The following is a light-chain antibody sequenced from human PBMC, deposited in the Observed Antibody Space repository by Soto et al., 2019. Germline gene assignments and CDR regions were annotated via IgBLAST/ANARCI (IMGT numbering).Light chain of an antibody. CDR1: QSISGW. Sequence: QMSQSPSTLTASVGDRVTITCRASQSISGWLAWYQQKPGKAPNLLIFDASSLKSGVPSRFSGSGSGTEFTLTISSLQTDDFGTYYCQQYESYSETFGQGTKGDIK. J-gene: IGKJ1*01. CDR3: QQYESYSET. CDR2: DAS. V-gene: IGKV1-5*01.